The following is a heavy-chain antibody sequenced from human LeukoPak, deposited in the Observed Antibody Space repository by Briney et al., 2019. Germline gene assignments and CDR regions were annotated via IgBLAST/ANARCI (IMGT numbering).Heavy chain of an antibody. Sequence: GGSLRLSCAASGFTVSSNYMSWVRQAPGKGLEWVAVIWYDGSNKYYADSVKGRFTISRDNSKSTLYLQMNSLRAEDTAVYYCATNYYDSSGYYFSEYFQHWGQGTLVTVSS. CDR2: IWYDGSNK. CDR3: ATNYYDSSGYYFSEYFQH. V-gene: IGHV3-33*08. CDR1: GFTVSSNY. J-gene: IGHJ1*01. D-gene: IGHD3-22*01.